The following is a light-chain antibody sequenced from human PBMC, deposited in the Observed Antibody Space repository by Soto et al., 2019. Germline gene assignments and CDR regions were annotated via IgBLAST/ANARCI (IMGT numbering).Light chain of an antibody. CDR2: EVS. CDR3: MQSVQLPIT. V-gene: IGKV2D-29*01. J-gene: IGKJ5*01. Sequence: EMVGSQNIVCLPVTAGEHTSISCRSSQSLLLGDGKTYLYWYLQKSGQPPQLLIYEVSNRFSGVPDRFSGSGSGTDFTLKISRVEAEDVGVYYCMQSVQLPITFDQGTRLEIK. CDR1: QSLLLGDGKTY.